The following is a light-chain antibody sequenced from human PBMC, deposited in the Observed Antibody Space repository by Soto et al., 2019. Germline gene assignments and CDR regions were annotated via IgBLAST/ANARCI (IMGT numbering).Light chain of an antibody. J-gene: IGLJ3*02. CDR1: SGHSFYV. Sequence: QSVLTQPSSASASLGSSVSLTCTLSSGHSFYVIAWHQQQPGTAPRYLMMLEASGNYNKGSGVPERFSGSSSGADRYLTISNLQSEDEGDYYCESWDSNTRVFGGGTKLTVL. CDR2: LEASGNY. V-gene: IGLV4-60*03. CDR3: ESWDSNTRV.